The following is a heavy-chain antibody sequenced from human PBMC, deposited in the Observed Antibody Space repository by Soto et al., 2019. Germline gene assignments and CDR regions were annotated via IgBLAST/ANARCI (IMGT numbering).Heavy chain of an antibody. CDR2: SIPNFGTA. Sequence: SVKVSCKTSGGTFSNYAFSWVRQAPGQGLEWLGGSIPNFGTARYAQNFQGRVTITADESTSTAYMELSSLTSDDTAVYYCAREAMYYFDFWGQGTLVTVSS. V-gene: IGHV1-69*13. CDR1: GGTFSNYA. J-gene: IGHJ4*02. CDR3: AREAMYYFDF.